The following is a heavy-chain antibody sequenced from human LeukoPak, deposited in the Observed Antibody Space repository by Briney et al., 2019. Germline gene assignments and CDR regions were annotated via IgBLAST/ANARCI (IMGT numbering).Heavy chain of an antibody. CDR3: ARDWGTSALDY. J-gene: IGHJ4*02. V-gene: IGHV1-18*04. CDR2: VTTSNGNT. D-gene: IGHD1-1*01. CDR1: GYTFTSYG. Sequence: ASVKVSCKASGYTFTSYGISWVRQAPGQEPEWMGWVTTSNGNTNYAQNLQGRVTMTTDTSTSTVYMELRSLRSDDTAVCYCARDWGTSALDYWGQGTLVTVSS.